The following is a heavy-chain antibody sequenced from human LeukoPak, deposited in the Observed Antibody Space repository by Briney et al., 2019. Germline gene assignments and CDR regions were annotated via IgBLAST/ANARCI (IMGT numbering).Heavy chain of an antibody. V-gene: IGHV4-34*01. Sequence: SETLSLTCAVYGGSFSGYYWSWIRQPPGKGLEWIGGINHSGSTNYNPSLKSRVTISVDTSKNQFSLKLSSVTAADTAVYYCARGLVYYYGSGSYYPYWGQGTLVTVSS. CDR3: ARGLVYYYGSGSYYPY. J-gene: IGHJ4*02. CDR2: INHSGST. D-gene: IGHD3-10*01. CDR1: GGSFSGYY.